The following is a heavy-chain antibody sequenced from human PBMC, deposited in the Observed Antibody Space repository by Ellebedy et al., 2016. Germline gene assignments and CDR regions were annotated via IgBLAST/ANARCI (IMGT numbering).Heavy chain of an antibody. Sequence: GESLKISCAASGFTFTDYDMSWVRHTPGKGLKWVAAVSGSGASTDYADSVRGRFTVYRDKSKNTVYLQMNSLRPEDTAVYHCAKDGPSGRNFDYWGQGTLVTVSP. D-gene: IGHD1-26*01. J-gene: IGHJ4*02. CDR2: VSGSGAST. V-gene: IGHV3-23*01. CDR1: GFTFTDYD. CDR3: AKDGPSGRNFDY.